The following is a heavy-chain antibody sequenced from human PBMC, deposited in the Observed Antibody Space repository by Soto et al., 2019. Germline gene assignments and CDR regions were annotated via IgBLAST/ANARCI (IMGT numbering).Heavy chain of an antibody. D-gene: IGHD2-2*01. CDR3: ARDFGTVVVMPIVPFDY. V-gene: IGHV3-23*01. CDR2: IGSSDI. CDR1: GFTFNIHA. J-gene: IGHJ4*02. Sequence: PVGSLRLSCAAAGFTFNIHAMSWVRQAPGKGLEWVSTIGSSDIYYADSVKGRFTISRDNSKNILFLQMNSLRAEDTAVYYCARDFGTVVVMPIVPFDYWGQGTLVTVSS.